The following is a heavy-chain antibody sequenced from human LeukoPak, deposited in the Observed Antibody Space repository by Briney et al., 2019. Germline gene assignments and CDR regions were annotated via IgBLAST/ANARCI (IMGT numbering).Heavy chain of an antibody. CDR1: GGSFSGYY. CDR3: ARDNDQLGLDPFDY. V-gene: IGHV4-34*01. J-gene: IGHJ4*02. Sequence: SETLSLTCAVYGGSFSGYYWSWIRQPPGKGLDWIGEINHSGSTNYNPSLKSRVTISIDTSKNHCYLKLSSVTAADTAMYYCARDNDQLGLDPFDYWGQGTLVTVSS. CDR2: INHSGST. D-gene: IGHD1-1*01.